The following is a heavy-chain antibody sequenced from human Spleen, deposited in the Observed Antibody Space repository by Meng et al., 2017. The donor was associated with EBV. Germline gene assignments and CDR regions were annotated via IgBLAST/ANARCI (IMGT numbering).Heavy chain of an antibody. J-gene: IGHJ4*02. V-gene: IGHV1-18*01. CDR3: ARGEFSTSSDCDY. CDR1: GYPFIHYG. CDR2: ISAYNGNT. D-gene: IGHD6-6*01. Sequence: QVQLVQSGAEGEKPGASVTVSCHASGYPFIHYGINWVRQAPGQGLEWMGWISAYNGNTNYAQRLQGRVTLTTDTSSGTAYMELRSLRSDDTAMYYCARGEFSTSSDCDYWGQGTLVTSPQ.